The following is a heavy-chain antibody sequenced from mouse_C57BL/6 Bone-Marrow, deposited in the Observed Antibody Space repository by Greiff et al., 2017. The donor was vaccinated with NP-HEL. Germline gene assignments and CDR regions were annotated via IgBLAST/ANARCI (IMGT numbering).Heavy chain of an antibody. J-gene: IGHJ4*01. CDR2: INPNNGGT. Sequence: EVKLQQSGPELVKPGASVKISCKASGYTFTDYYMNWVKQSHGKSLEWIGDINPNNGGTSYNQKFKGKATLTVDKSSSTAYMELRSLTSEDSAVYYCARPHYGSSFYAMDYWGQGTSVTVSS. D-gene: IGHD1-1*01. V-gene: IGHV1-26*01. CDR3: ARPHYGSSFYAMDY. CDR1: GYTFTDYY.